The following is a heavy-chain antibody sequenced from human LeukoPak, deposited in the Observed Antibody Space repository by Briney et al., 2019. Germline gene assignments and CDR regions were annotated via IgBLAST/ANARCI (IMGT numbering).Heavy chain of an antibody. Sequence: ASVKVSCKASGYTFTSYYMHWVRQAPGQGPEWMGIINPSGGSTSYAQKFQGRVTMTRDTSTSTVYMELSSLRSEDTAVYYCSVEADCTNGVCELGYWGQGTLVTVSS. CDR1: GYTFTSYY. V-gene: IGHV1-46*01. CDR3: SVEADCTNGVCELGY. D-gene: IGHD2-8*01. J-gene: IGHJ4*02. CDR2: INPSGGST.